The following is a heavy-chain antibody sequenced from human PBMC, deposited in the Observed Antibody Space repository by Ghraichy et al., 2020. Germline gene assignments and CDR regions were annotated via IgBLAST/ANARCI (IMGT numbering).Heavy chain of an antibody. D-gene: IGHD3-3*01. Sequence: SETLSLTCTVSGGSISSYYWSWIRQPPGKGLEWIGYIYYSGSTNYNPSLKSRVTISVDTSKNQFSLKLSSVTAADTAVYYCARANFWSGYPRGYYYYGMDVWGQGTTVTVSS. CDR1: GGSISSYY. J-gene: IGHJ6*02. CDR3: ARANFWSGYPRGYYYYGMDV. V-gene: IGHV4-59*01. CDR2: IYYSGST.